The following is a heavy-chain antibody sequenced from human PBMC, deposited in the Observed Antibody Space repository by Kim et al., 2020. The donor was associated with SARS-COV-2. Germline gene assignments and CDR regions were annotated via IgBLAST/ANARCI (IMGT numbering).Heavy chain of an antibody. J-gene: IGHJ4*02. V-gene: IGHV3-15*01. D-gene: IGHD6-13*01. Sequence: GGSLRLSCAASGFTFTKAWMTWVRQAPGKGLEWVCRIKSETDGGTIDYATAVKDRFTISRDDSKNTLYLQMNSLKTEDTAVYFCTTARPGIHSYWGQGTLLSLSS. CDR1: GFTFTKAW. CDR2: IKSETDGGTI. CDR3: TTARPGIHSY.